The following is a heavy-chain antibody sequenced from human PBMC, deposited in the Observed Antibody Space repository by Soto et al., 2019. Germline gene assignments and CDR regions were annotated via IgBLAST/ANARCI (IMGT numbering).Heavy chain of an antibody. Sequence: GGSLRLSCAASGFTFSSYWMSWVRQAPGKGLEWVANIKQDGSEKYYVDSVKGRFTISRDNAKNSLYLQMNSLRAEDTAVYYCARVYQPAAQFRWWDDAFDIWGQGTMVTVSS. D-gene: IGHD2-2*01. CDR2: IKQDGSEK. CDR3: ARVYQPAAQFRWWDDAFDI. CDR1: GFTFSSYW. J-gene: IGHJ3*02. V-gene: IGHV3-7*01.